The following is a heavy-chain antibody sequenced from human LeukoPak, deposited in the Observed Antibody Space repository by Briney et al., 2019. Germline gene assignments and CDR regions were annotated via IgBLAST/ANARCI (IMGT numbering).Heavy chain of an antibody. J-gene: IGHJ4*02. V-gene: IGHV3-49*04. CDR1: GFTFSSYA. CDR3: TRDGIPETNWSGYYIDY. D-gene: IGHD3-3*01. Sequence: GGSLRLSCAASGFTFSSYAMSWVRQAPGKGLEWVGFIRSKTHGGTTEYAASVKGRFTISRDDSKSIAYLQMNSLKTEDTGEYYCTRDGIPETNWSGYYIDYWGQGTLVTVSS. CDR2: IRSKTHGGTT.